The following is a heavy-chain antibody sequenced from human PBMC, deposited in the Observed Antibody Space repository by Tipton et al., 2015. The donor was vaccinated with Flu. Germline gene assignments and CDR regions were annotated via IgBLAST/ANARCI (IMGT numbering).Heavy chain of an antibody. CDR1: GDSISTGGYY. CDR3: VREPYDNYYYAVDV. Sequence: GLVKPSQTLSLTCTVSGDSISTGGYYWGWIRQHPGKGLEWIGFIYYSGTTYYNPSLKSRLTISVDTSQNQFSLRLSSVTAADTAVYYCVREPYDNYYYAVDVWGQGTTVTVSS. CDR2: IYYSGTT. D-gene: IGHD3-16*01. J-gene: IGHJ6*02. V-gene: IGHV4-31*03.